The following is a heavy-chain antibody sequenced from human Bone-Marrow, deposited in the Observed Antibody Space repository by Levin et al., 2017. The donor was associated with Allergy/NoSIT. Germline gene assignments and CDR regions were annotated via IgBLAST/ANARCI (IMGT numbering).Heavy chain of an antibody. D-gene: IGHD2-2*01. CDR2: IHSDGSST. CDR3: ARSDGTLPADDTFDI. J-gene: IGHJ4*02. CDR1: GFTFSSYW. V-gene: IGHV3-74*01. Sequence: PGGSLRLSCAASGFTFSSYWMHWVRQAPGKGLVWVSRIHSDGSSTNYADSVKGRFTISRDNARNTLFLQMNSLRAEDTAVYYCARSDGTLPADDTFDIWGQGTLVTVSA.